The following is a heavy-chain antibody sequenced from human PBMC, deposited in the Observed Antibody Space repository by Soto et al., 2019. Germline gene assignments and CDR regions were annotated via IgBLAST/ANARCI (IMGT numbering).Heavy chain of an antibody. V-gene: IGHV4-39*01. J-gene: IGHJ5*02. Sequence: SETLSLTCTVSGGSISSSSYYWGWIRQPPGKGLEWIGSIYYSGSTYYNPSLKSRVTISVDTSKNQFSLKLSSVTAADTAVYYCARADRMAYWFDPWGQGTLVTVS. D-gene: IGHD2-15*01. CDR1: GGSISSSSYY. CDR2: IYYSGST. CDR3: ARADRMAYWFDP.